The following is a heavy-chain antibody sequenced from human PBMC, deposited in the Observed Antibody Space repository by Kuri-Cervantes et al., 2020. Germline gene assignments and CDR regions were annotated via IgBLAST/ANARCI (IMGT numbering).Heavy chain of an antibody. CDR3: ARIRSQWFSYWYFDL. CDR2: IYYSGST. Sequence: LRLSCTVSGGSISSGDYYWSWIRQPPGKGLEWIGYIYYSGSTYYNPSLKSRVTISVDTSKNQFSLKLSSVTAADTAVYYCARIRSQWFSYWYFDLWGRGTLVIVSS. V-gene: IGHV4-30-4*01. CDR1: GGSISSGDYY. D-gene: IGHD3-22*01. J-gene: IGHJ2*01.